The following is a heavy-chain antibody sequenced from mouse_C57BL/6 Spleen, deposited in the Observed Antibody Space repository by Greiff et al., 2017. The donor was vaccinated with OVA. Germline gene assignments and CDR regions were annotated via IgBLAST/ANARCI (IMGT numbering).Heavy chain of an antibody. J-gene: IGHJ3*01. CDR1: GYTFTSYW. CDR2: IDPSDSYT. V-gene: IGHV1-59*01. D-gene: IGHD2-1*01. Sequence: VQLQQPGAELVRPGTSVKLSCKASGYTFTSYWMHWVKQRPGQGLEWIGVIDPSDSYTNYNQKFKGKATLTVDTSSSTAYMQLSSLTSEDSAVYYCARSGGNFPYWGQGTLVTVSA. CDR3: ARSGGNFPY.